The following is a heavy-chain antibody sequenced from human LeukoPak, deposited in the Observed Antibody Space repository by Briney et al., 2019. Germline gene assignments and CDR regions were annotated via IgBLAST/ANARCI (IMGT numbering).Heavy chain of an antibody. CDR2: IKEDGSEK. J-gene: IGHJ3*02. CDR3: ARDWVAGVPFDAFDI. CDR1: GITLSNYD. Sequence: GGSLRLSCAVSGITLSNYDMSWVRQAPGKGLEWVANIKEDGSEKYYVDSVEGRFTISRDNAKNSLYLHMNSLTAEDTAMYYCARDWVAGVPFDAFDIWGQGTMVSVSS. D-gene: IGHD3-10*01. V-gene: IGHV3-7*01.